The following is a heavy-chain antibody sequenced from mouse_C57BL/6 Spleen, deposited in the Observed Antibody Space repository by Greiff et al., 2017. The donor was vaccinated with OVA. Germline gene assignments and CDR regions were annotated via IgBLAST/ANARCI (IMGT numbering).Heavy chain of an antibody. CDR1: GYTFTDYE. CDR2: IDPETGGT. Sequence: QVQLQQSGAELVRPGASVTLSCKASGYTFTDYEMHWVKQTPVHGLEWIGAIDPETGGTAYTQKFKGKAILTADKSSSTAYMELRSLTSEDSAVYYCTRSNWYYAMDYWGQGTSVTVSS. CDR3: TRSNWYYAMDY. D-gene: IGHD2-5*01. V-gene: IGHV1-15*01. J-gene: IGHJ4*01.